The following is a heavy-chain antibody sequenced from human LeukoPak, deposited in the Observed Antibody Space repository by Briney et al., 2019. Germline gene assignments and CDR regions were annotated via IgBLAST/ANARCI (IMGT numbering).Heavy chain of an antibody. V-gene: IGHV3-49*03. CDR1: GFTFADYA. CDR3: TRTLGWRQIFDY. D-gene: IGHD2-15*01. CDR2: IRTEAYGGTT. Sequence: PGRSLRLSCTTSGFTFADYALGWFRQAPGKGPEWVAFIRTEAYGGTTDYGASVRGRFTISRDDSKSIAYLQMNSLNTEDTAVYYCTRTLGWRQIFDYWGRGTLVTVSS. J-gene: IGHJ4*02.